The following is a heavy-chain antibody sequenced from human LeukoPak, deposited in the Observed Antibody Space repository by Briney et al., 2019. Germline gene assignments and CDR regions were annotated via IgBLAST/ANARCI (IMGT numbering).Heavy chain of an antibody. CDR2: ISGSGGST. CDR3: AKDLTAGQRGAY. D-gene: IGHD3-10*01. V-gene: IGHV3-23*01. J-gene: IGHJ4*02. CDR1: GFTFSSYA. Sequence: GGSLRLSCAASGFTFSSYAMNWVRQAPGKGLEWVSAISGSGGSTYYADSVKGRFTISRDNSRATLYLQMNSLRAEDTAVYYCAKDLTAGQRGAYWGQGTLVTVSS.